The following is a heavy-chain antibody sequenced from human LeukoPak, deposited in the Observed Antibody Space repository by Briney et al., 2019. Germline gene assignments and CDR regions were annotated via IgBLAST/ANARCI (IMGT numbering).Heavy chain of an antibody. CDR1: GFTFSSYS. Sequence: PGGSLRLSCAASGFTFSSYSMNWVRQAPGKGLEWVSYISSSSSTIYYADSVKGRFTISRDNAKNSLYLQMNSLRAEDTAVYYCERDWPHDSSGYLPFDYWGQGTLVTVSS. CDR3: ERDWPHDSSGYLPFDY. V-gene: IGHV3-48*04. CDR2: ISSSSSTI. J-gene: IGHJ4*02. D-gene: IGHD3-22*01.